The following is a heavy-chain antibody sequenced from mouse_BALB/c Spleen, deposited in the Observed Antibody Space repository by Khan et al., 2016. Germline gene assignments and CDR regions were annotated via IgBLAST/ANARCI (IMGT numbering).Heavy chain of an antibody. CDR3: ARWDMITTFAY. Sequence: QVQLQQSGAELAKPGASVKMSCKASGYTFTSYWMHWVKQRPGQGLEWIGYINPNTGYTEFIQKFKDKATLTADKSSSTVYMHLSSLTSEDSAVYYCARWDMITTFAYWGQGTLVTVSA. D-gene: IGHD2-4*01. J-gene: IGHJ3*01. V-gene: IGHV1-7*01. CDR2: INPNTGYT. CDR1: GYTFTSYW.